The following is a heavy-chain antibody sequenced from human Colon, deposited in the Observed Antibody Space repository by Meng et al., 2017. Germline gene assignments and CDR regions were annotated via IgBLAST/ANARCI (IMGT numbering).Heavy chain of an antibody. CDR2: ISSSGDTI. Sequence: GESLKISCAASGFTFNNYEMSWVRQAPGKGLEGVSYISSSGDTIDYADSVKGRFSISRDNARYSLFLQMDSLGADETAVYYCAREESGGGWGCEYWGQGALVTVSS. J-gene: IGHJ4*02. V-gene: IGHV3-48*03. D-gene: IGHD2-15*01. CDR1: GFTFNNYE. CDR3: AREESGGGWGCEY.